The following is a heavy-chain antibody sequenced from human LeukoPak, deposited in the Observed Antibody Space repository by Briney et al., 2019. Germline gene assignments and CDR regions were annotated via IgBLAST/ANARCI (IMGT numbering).Heavy chain of an antibody. CDR3: AHRRVYYSSGLSGRAAFDI. J-gene: IGHJ3*02. CDR1: GFSLSTSGVG. Sequence: SGPTLVNPTQTLTLTCTFSGFSLSTSGVGVGWIRQPPGKALEWLALIYWDDDKRCSPSLKSRLTITKDTSKNQVVLTMTNMDPVDTTTYYCAHRRVYYSSGLSGRAAFDIWGQGTMVAVSS. CDR2: IYWDDDK. V-gene: IGHV2-5*02. D-gene: IGHD3-22*01.